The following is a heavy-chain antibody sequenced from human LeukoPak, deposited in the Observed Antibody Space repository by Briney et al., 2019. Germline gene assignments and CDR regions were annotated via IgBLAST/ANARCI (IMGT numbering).Heavy chain of an antibody. J-gene: IGHJ4*02. CDR2: ISGSGGST. D-gene: IGHD1-26*01. CDR1: GFTFSSYA. V-gene: IGHV3-23*01. CDR3: ARERGRGRDSPWFDY. Sequence: GGSLRLSCAASGFTFSSYAMSWVRQAPGKGLEWVSAISGSGGSTFHADSVKGRFTISRDNSKNTLYLQTNSLRAEDTAVYYCARERGRGRDSPWFDYWGQGTLVTVSS.